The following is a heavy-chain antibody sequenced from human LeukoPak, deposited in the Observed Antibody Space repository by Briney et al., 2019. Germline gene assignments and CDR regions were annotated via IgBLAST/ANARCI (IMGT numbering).Heavy chain of an antibody. J-gene: IGHJ4*02. V-gene: IGHV1-69*05. CDR2: IIPIFGTA. Sequence: GASVKVSCKASGYMLTNDGISGVRQAPGQGLEWMGGIIPIFGTANYAQKFQGRVTITTDESTSTAYMELSSLRSEDTAVYYCARDELCTNGVCGYPGNFDYWGQGTLVTVSS. CDR1: GYMLTNDG. D-gene: IGHD2-8*01. CDR3: ARDELCTNGVCGYPGNFDY.